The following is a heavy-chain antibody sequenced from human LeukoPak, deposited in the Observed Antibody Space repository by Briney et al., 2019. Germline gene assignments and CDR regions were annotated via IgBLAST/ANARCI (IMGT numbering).Heavy chain of an antibody. D-gene: IGHD2-2*01. J-gene: IGHJ6*03. CDR1: GYTFTSYG. Sequence: ASVKVSCKASGYTFTSYGISWVRQAPGQGLEWMGWISAYNGNTNYAQKLQGRVTMTTDTSTSTAYMELRSLRSDDTAVYYCARGYCSSTSCYHGYYYYMDVWGKGTTVTVSS. CDR3: ARGYCSSTSCYHGYYYYMDV. V-gene: IGHV1-18*01. CDR2: ISAYNGNT.